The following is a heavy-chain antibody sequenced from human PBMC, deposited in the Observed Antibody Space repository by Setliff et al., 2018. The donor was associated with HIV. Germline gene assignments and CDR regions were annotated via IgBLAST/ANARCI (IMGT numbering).Heavy chain of an antibody. Sequence: SETLSLTCAVSGGFFSSTNWWGWVRQSPGTGLEWIGEIYHTGSANYNPSLTGRVIISGDKSKNQFSLKLKSVTAADTALYYCVRERRTPSYSTSSGRTYQYNMDVWGKGTTVTVSS. CDR1: GGFFSSTNW. J-gene: IGHJ6*03. CDR3: VRERRTPSYSTSSGRTYQYNMDV. D-gene: IGHD2-21*01. CDR2: IYHTGSA. V-gene: IGHV4-4*02.